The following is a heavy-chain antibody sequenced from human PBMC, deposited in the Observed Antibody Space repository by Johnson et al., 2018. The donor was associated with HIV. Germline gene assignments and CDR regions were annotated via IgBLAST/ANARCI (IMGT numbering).Heavy chain of an antibody. D-gene: IGHD1-26*01. J-gene: IGHJ3*02. V-gene: IGHV3-30-3*01. Sequence: QVLLVESGGGVVQPGRSLRLSCAASGFTFSSYAMHWVRQAPGKGLEWVAVISYDGSNKYYADSVKGRFTISRDNSKNTLYLQMNSLRAEDTAVYYCARDYREENAFDIWGQGTMVTVSS. CDR1: GFTFSSYA. CDR3: ARDYREENAFDI. CDR2: ISYDGSNK.